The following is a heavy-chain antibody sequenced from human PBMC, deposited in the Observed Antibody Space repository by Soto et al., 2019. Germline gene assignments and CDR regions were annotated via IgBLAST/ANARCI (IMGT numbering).Heavy chain of an antibody. CDR1: GGIFSSYG. CDR3: ARNSLPAAIDYFDL. J-gene: IGHJ4*02. CDR2: IIPIFGTA. D-gene: IGHD2-2*01. Sequence: QVQLVQSGAEVKKPGSSVKVSCKVSGGIFSSYGISWVRQAPGQRLEWVGGIIPIFGTANYAQKFQGRVTVTADESTSTAFMELSSLRSEDTAVYYCARNSLPAAIDYFDLWGQGTLVTVSS. V-gene: IGHV1-69*01.